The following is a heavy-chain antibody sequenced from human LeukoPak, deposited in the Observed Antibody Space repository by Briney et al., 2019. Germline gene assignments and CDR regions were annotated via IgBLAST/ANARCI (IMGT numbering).Heavy chain of an antibody. V-gene: IGHV1-69*13. CDR2: IIPIFGTG. D-gene: IGHD4-23*01. Sequence: SVKVSCKASGGTFSSYAISWVRQAPGQGLEWMGGIIPIFGTGNYAQKFQGRVTITADESTSTAYMGLSSLRSEDTAVYYCARDDYGGDYYYYGMDVWGQGTTVTVSS. CDR1: GGTFSSYA. J-gene: IGHJ6*02. CDR3: ARDDYGGDYYYYGMDV.